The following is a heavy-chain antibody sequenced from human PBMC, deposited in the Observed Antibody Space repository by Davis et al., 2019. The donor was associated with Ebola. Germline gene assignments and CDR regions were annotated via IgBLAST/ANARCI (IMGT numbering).Heavy chain of an antibody. Sequence: MPSETLSLTCAVYGGSLSGYYWSWIRQPPGKGLAWIGEINHSGSTNYNPSLKSRVTISVDTSKNQFSLKLSSVTAADTAVYYCARQNYDFWSGYYSGNWCDPWGQGTLVTVSS. V-gene: IGHV4-34*01. J-gene: IGHJ5*02. CDR2: INHSGST. CDR3: ARQNYDFWSGYYSGNWCDP. D-gene: IGHD3-3*01. CDR1: GGSLSGYY.